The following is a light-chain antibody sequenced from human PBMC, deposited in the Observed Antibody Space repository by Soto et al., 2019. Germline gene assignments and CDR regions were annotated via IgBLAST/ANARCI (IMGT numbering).Light chain of an antibody. CDR1: QDISIW. Sequence: DTQMTQSPSAVSASVGDRVTISCRASQDISIWLAWYQQKPGKAPKWLIYAASSLQSGVPSRFSGSGSGTDFTLTISSLQPEDFATYYCQQANSFPLFGGGTQVEMK. CDR3: QQANSFPL. V-gene: IGKV1-12*01. J-gene: IGKJ4*01. CDR2: AAS.